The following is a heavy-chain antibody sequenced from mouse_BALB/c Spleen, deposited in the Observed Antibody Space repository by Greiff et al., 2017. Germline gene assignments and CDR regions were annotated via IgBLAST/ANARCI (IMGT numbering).Heavy chain of an antibody. J-gene: IGHJ4*01. V-gene: IGHV5-6-4*01. D-gene: IGHD4-1*02. CDR1: GFTFSSYT. CDR3: TQLDYDMEY. Sequence: EVQGVESGGGLVKPGGSLKLSCAASGFTFSSYTMSWVRQTPEKRLEWVATISSGGSYTYYPDSVMGRFTISRDNAKNTLYLQMSSLKSEDTAMYYCTQLDYDMEYWGRGTSDTV. CDR2: ISSGGSYT.